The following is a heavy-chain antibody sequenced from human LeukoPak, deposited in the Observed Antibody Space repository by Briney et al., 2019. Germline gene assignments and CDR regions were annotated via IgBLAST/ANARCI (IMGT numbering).Heavy chain of an antibody. D-gene: IGHD3-3*01. CDR3: AKEATIFGVVNFDY. J-gene: IGHJ4*02. CDR2: ISYDGSNK. V-gene: IGHV3-30*18. Sequence: PGGSLRLSCAASGFTFSSYGMHWVRQAPGKGLEWVAVISYDGSNKYYADSVKGRFTISRDNSKYTLYLQMNSLRAEDTAVYYCAKEATIFGVVNFDYWGQGTLVTVSS. CDR1: GFTFSSYG.